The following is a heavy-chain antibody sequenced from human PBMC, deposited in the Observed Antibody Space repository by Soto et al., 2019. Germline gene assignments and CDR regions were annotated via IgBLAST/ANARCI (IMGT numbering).Heavy chain of an antibody. D-gene: IGHD4-17*01. CDR2: ISTAHSDI. CDR1: GYSFTAYG. CDR3: ARDLAYIREF. J-gene: IGHJ4*02. Sequence: QVQLVQSGAEVKKPGASVKVSCKASGYSFTAYGISWVRQAPGQGLEWMGWISTAHSDIGYAQKFQGRVTMTTDTSTSTASMELRSLRSDDTAVYYCARDLAYIREFWGQGTLVTVSS. V-gene: IGHV1-18*01.